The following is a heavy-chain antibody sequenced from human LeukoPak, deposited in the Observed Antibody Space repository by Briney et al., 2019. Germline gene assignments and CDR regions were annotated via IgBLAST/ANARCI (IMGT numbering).Heavy chain of an antibody. CDR1: GFTFSSYS. V-gene: IGHV3-21*01. CDR3: ERSSSPPDY. J-gene: IGHJ4*02. D-gene: IGHD3-10*01. Sequence: GGSLILSCAASGFTFSSYSMNWGRRALGEGLEWVSSISSSSSYIYYSDSVKGRFTISRDNAKNYLYLQMNSLRAEDTDVYYCERSSSPPDYWGQGTLVTVSS. CDR2: ISSSSSYI.